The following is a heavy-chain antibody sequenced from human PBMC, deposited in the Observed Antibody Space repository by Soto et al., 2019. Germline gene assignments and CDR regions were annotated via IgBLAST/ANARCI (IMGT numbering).Heavy chain of an antibody. CDR3: AAELGFGKVSVD. CDR1: GDTFKNCV. J-gene: IGHJ6*02. D-gene: IGHD7-27*01. CDR2: IIPLFGTT. V-gene: IGHV1-69*01. Sequence: QVQVAQSGVEVRRPGSSVKVSCKASGDTFKNCVISWVRQAPGQGLEWMGGIIPLFGTTDFAQRFQGRLTITTDESTTTAYMELSRLRSEDTATYYCAAELGFGKVSVDWGQGTTVIVSS.